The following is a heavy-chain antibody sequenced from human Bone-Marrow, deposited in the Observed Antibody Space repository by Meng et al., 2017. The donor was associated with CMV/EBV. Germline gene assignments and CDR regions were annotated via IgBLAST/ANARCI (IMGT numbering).Heavy chain of an antibody. CDR1: GFTFSNAW. D-gene: IGHD3-22*01. V-gene: IGHV3-15*01. J-gene: IGHJ6*02. CDR3: ARFLVVERRSSTVTGDYYGMDV. CDR2: IKSKTDGGTT. Sequence: GESLKISCAASGFTFSNAWMSWVRQAPGKGLEWVGRIKSKTDGGTTDYAAPVKGRFTISRDDSKNMLYLQMNSLKTEDTAVYYCARFLVVERRSSTVTGDYYGMDVWGQGTTVTVSS.